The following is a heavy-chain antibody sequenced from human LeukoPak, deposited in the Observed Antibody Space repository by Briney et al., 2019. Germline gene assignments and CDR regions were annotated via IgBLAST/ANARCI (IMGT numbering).Heavy chain of an antibody. J-gene: IGHJ5*02. V-gene: IGHV5-51*01. D-gene: IGHD2-15*01. CDR1: GFTFSSYG. CDR2: IYPGDSDT. Sequence: GGSLRLSCAASGFTFSSYGMSWVRQAPGKGLEWMGIIYPGDSDTRYSPSFQGQVTISADKSISTAYLQWSSLKASDTAMYYCASRLVGENWFDPWGQGTLVTVSS. CDR3: ASRLVGENWFDP.